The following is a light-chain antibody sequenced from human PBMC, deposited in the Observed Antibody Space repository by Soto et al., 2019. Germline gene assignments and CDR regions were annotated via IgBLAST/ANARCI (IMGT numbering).Light chain of an antibody. CDR1: QTVNRNY. CDR3: QQYIDSPRT. V-gene: IGKV3-20*01. CDR2: GVS. Sequence: EIILTQSPGTLALSPGDGATLSCRASQTVNRNYLAWYHQRPGQPPRLLLYGVSNRASGVPARFSGDGSGTEFTLTIGRLDPDDFGVYYCQQYIDSPRTFGQGTRVEVK. J-gene: IGKJ1*01.